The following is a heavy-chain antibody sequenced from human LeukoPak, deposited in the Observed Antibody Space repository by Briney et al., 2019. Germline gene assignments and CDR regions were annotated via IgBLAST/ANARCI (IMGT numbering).Heavy chain of an antibody. CDR1: GFTFSSYA. CDR2: ISGSGGST. V-gene: IGHV3-23*01. Sequence: GGSLRLSCAASGFTFSSYAMSWVRQAPGKGLEWVSAISGSGGSTYYADSVKGRFTISRDNSKNTLYLQLNSLRAEDTAVYYCATTIFNGIVGATGLDYWGQGTLVTVSS. D-gene: IGHD1-26*01. CDR3: ATTIFNGIVGATGLDY. J-gene: IGHJ4*02.